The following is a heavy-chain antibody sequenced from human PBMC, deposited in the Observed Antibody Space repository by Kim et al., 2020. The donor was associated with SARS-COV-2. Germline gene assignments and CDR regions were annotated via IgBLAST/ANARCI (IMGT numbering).Heavy chain of an antibody. CDR3: ARVLIAAAGLFDY. J-gene: IGHJ4*02. V-gene: IGHV4-59*01. Sequence: YNPSLTSRVNISVDTTKDQFSLKMSPVTAADTAVYYCARVLIAAAGLFDYWGQGTLVTVSS. D-gene: IGHD6-13*01.